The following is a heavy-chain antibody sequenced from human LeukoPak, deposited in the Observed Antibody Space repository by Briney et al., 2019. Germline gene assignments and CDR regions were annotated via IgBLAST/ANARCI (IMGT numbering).Heavy chain of an antibody. Sequence: GESLKISCKGSGYSFTSYWIGWVRQMPGKGLEWMGIIYPGDSDTRYSPSFQGQVTISADKSISTAYLQWSSLKASDTAMYYCAGRCSRGLGSSTSCLAYWGQGTLVTVSS. CDR2: IYPGDSDT. D-gene: IGHD2-2*01. V-gene: IGHV5-51*01. J-gene: IGHJ4*02. CDR1: GYSFTSYW. CDR3: AGRCSRGLGSSTSCLAY.